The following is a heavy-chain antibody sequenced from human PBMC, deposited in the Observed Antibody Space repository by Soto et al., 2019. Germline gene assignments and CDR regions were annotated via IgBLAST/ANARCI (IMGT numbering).Heavy chain of an antibody. CDR1: GFTFSSYA. D-gene: IGHD6-6*01. CDR2: ISSNGGST. J-gene: IGHJ6*03. CDR3: ARGEVYSSSNYYYYYYYMDV. V-gene: IGHV3-64*01. Sequence: WGSLRLSCAASGFTFSSYAMHWVRQAPGKGLEYVSAISSNGGSTYYANSVKGRFTISRDNSKNTLYLQMGSLRAEDMAVYYCARGEVYSSSNYYYYYYYMDVWGKGTTVTVSS.